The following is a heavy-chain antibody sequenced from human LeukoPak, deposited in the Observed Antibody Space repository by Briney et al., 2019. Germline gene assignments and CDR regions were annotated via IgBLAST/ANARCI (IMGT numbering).Heavy chain of an antibody. V-gene: IGHV3-64D*06. Sequence: GGSLRLSCSASGFTFSSYAMHWVRQAPGKGLEYVSAISSNGGSTYYADSVKGRFTISRDDSKNTLYLQMSSLRAEDTAVYYCVKASDILGFDPWGQGTLVTVSS. CDR3: VKASDILGFDP. CDR2: ISSNGGST. J-gene: IGHJ5*02. D-gene: IGHD3-9*01. CDR1: GFTFSSYA.